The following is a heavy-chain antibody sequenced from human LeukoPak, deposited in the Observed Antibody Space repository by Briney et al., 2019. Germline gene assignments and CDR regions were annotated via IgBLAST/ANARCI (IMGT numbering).Heavy chain of an antibody. CDR1: GYTFTSYD. V-gene: IGHV1-8*01. Sequence: ASVTVSFMASGYTFTSYDIHWVRPAAGRGVEGVGWMNPNSGNTGYAQKCQGRVTMTRDTSISTAYMGLSRLRSDGTAVSYCARGFRWELPAHWGQGTLVTVS. CDR3: ARGFRWELPAH. D-gene: IGHD1-26*01. J-gene: IGHJ4*02. CDR2: MNPNSGNT.